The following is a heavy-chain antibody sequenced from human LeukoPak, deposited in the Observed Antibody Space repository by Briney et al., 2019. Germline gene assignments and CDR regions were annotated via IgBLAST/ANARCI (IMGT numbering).Heavy chain of an antibody. CDR3: ARDPRYYDFWSGQPQPTYLDY. D-gene: IGHD3-3*01. CDR2: IYPRDGST. Sequence: ASVKVSCKASGYTFTSNYIHWVRQAPGQGLEWMGMIYPRDGSTSYAQKFQGRVTITRDTSASTAYMELSSLRSEDTAVYYCARDPRYYDFWSGQPQPTYLDYWGQGTLVTVSS. V-gene: IGHV1-46*01. J-gene: IGHJ4*02. CDR1: GYTFTSNY.